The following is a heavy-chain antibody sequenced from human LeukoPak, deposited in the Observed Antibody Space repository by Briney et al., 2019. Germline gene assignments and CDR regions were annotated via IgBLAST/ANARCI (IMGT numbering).Heavy chain of an antibody. J-gene: IGHJ4*02. V-gene: IGHV3-30*04. D-gene: IGHD3-22*01. CDR2: ISYDGSNK. CDR3: ARDAPNDSSGSLDY. CDR1: GFTFSSYA. Sequence: PGGSLRLSCAASGFTFSSYAMHWVRQAPGKGLEWVAVISYDGSNKYYADSVKGRFTISRDNSKNTLYPQMNSLRAEDTAVYYCARDAPNDSSGSLDYWGQGTLVTVSS.